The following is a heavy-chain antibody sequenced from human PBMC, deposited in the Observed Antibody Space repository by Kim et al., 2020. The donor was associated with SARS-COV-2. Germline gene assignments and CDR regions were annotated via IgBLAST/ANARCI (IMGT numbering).Heavy chain of an antibody. D-gene: IGHD6-13*01. Sequence: SETLSLTCTVSGGSISSSSYYWGWIRQPPGKGLEWIGSIYYSGSTYYNPSLKSRVTISVDTSKNQFSLKLSSVTAADTAVYYCARRVILLSSSIAAAGHFDYWGQGTLVTVSS. V-gene: IGHV4-39*01. J-gene: IGHJ4*02. CDR1: GGSISSSSYY. CDR3: ARRVILLSSSIAAAGHFDY. CDR2: IYYSGST.